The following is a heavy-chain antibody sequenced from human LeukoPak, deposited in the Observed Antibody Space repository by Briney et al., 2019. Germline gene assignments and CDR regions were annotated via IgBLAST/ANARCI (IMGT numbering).Heavy chain of an antibody. J-gene: IGHJ5*02. V-gene: IGHV4-30-2*01. CDR2: IYHSGST. Sequence: PSQTLSLTCAVSGGSISSGGYSWSWIRQPPGKGLEWIGYIYHSGSTYYNPSLKSRVTISVDTSKNQFSLKLSSVTAADTAVYYCARNSGYYFAYNLGNAWFDPWGQGTLVTVSS. CDR3: ARNSGYYFAYNLGNAWFDP. CDR1: GGSISSGGYS. D-gene: IGHD3-22*01.